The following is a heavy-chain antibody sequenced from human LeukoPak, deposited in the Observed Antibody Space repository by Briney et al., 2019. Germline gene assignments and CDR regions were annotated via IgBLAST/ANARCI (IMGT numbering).Heavy chain of an antibody. CDR2: ININTGNP. J-gene: IGHJ4*02. Sequence: GASVKVSCTASGYTFTSYAMNWVRQAPGQGLEWMGWININTGNPTYAQGFTGRFVFSLDTSVSTAYLQISSLKAEDTAVYYCARSGWGDYFDYWGQGTLVTVSS. D-gene: IGHD6-19*01. CDR1: GYTFTSYA. CDR3: ARSGWGDYFDY. V-gene: IGHV7-4-1*02.